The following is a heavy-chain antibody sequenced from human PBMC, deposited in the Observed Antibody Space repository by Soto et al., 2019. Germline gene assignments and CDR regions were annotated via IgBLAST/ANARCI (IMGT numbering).Heavy chain of an antibody. Sequence: ITLKESGPTLVKPTQTLTLTCTFSGLSLITSGVAVGWIRQPPGKTLEWLALIYWDDNPRYSPSLKNRLTVTKDTSRNQVVLTMTNMDPVDTGTYYCAHSDPSDDFWSGSPFHWGQGSQVSVSS. D-gene: IGHD3-3*01. V-gene: IGHV2-5*02. CDR3: AHSDPSDDFWSGSPFH. CDR1: GLSLITSGVA. J-gene: IGHJ4*02. CDR2: IYWDDNP.